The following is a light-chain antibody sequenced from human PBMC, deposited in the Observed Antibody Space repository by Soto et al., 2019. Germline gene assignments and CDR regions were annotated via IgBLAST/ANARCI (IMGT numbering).Light chain of an antibody. CDR2: GAS. Sequence: EIVLTQSPVTLSLSPGERATLSCRASQSVSRNYLAWYQQKPGQAPRLLIYGASSRATGIPDRFSGSGSGTDFTLTISRLEPEDFAVYYCQQYGSSPLTFGGGTKVEIK. CDR1: QSVSRNY. V-gene: IGKV3-20*01. CDR3: QQYGSSPLT. J-gene: IGKJ4*01.